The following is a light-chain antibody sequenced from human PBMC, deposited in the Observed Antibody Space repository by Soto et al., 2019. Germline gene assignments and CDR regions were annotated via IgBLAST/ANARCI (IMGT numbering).Light chain of an antibody. J-gene: IGLJ3*02. CDR2: EVS. V-gene: IGLV2-14*01. Sequence: QSVLTQPASVSGSPGQSITISCTGTSSDIGAYNFVSWYRQHPGKAPKLMIYEVSNRPSGISDRFSGSKSGNTASLTISGLQAEDEADYYCSSYTRSSAVVFGGGTKVTV. CDR1: SSDIGAYNF. CDR3: SSYTRSSAVV.